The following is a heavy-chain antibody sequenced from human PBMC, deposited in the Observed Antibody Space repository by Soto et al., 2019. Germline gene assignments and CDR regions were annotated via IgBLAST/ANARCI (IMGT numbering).Heavy chain of an antibody. CDR3: ARFGSHCISTSCTQNWFDP. Sequence: GASVKVSCKASGGTFSSYAISWVRQAPGQGLEWMGGIIPIFGTANYAQKLQGRVTMTTDTSTSTAYMELRSLRSDDTAVYYCARFGSHCISTSCTQNWFDPWGQGTLVTVSS. J-gene: IGHJ5*02. CDR1: GGTFSSYA. CDR2: IIPIFGTA. D-gene: IGHD2-2*01. V-gene: IGHV1-69*05.